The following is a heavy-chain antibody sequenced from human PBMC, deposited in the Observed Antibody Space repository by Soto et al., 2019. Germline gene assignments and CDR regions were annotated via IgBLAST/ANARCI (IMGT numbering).Heavy chain of an antibody. CDR2: IYYTGGT. CDR1: GGSISSGTFS. CDR3: ARRHYDLLTGQRYHLDF. Sequence: SETLSLTCAVSGGSISSGTFSWTWIRQPPGKGLEFIGSIYYTGGTYYNPSLKSRVTISLDRSKNQFSLNLSSVAASDTAIYYCARRHYDLLTGQRYHLDFWGPGTLVTVSS. D-gene: IGHD3-9*01. V-gene: IGHV4-30-2*01. J-gene: IGHJ4*02.